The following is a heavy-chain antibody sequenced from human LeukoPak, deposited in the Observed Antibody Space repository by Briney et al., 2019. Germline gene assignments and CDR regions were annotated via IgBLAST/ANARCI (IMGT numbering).Heavy chain of an antibody. D-gene: IGHD1-26*01. J-gene: IGHJ4*02. Sequence: EASVKVSCKASGYTFTSYGISWVRQAPGQGLEWVGWISAYNGNTNYAQKLQGRVTMATDTSTSTAYMELRSLRSDDTAVYYCASFPYDSGSYSGYWGQGTLVTVSS. V-gene: IGHV1-18*01. CDR1: GYTFTSYG. CDR3: ASFPYDSGSYSGY. CDR2: ISAYNGNT.